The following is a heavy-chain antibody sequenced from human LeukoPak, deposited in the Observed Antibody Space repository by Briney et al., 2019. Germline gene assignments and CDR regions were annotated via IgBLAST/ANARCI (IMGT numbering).Heavy chain of an antibody. CDR3: TVRDEYCSGGSCYRDYYYYGMDV. Sequence: GGSLRLSCAASGFTFSSYGMHWVRQAPGKGLEWVAVIWYDGSNKYYADSVKGRFTISRDNSKNTVYLQMNSLRAEDTAVYYCTVRDEYCSGGSCYRDYYYYGMDVWGKGTTVTVSS. J-gene: IGHJ6*04. CDR2: IWYDGSNK. D-gene: IGHD2-15*01. CDR1: GFTFSSYG. V-gene: IGHV3-33*01.